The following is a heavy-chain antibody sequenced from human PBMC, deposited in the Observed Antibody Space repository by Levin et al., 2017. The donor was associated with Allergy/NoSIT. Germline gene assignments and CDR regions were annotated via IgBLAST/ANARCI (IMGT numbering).Heavy chain of an antibody. Sequence: GESLKISCSASGFTFSTYSMNWVRQAPGKGLEWVASISSTSHFIYYADSVKGRFTISRDNAKNSLYLQMNSLTAEDTAVYYCARLPGTVTTNWFDPWGQGTLVTVSS. CDR1: GFTFSTYS. V-gene: IGHV3-21*01. CDR2: ISSTSHFI. J-gene: IGHJ5*02. CDR3: ARLPGTVTTNWFDP. D-gene: IGHD4-17*01.